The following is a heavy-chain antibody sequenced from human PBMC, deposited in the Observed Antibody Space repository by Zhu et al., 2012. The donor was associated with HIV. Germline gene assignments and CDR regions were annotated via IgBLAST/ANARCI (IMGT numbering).Heavy chain of an antibody. V-gene: IGHV4-4*02. CDR1: GGSISSSNW. D-gene: IGHD6-19*01. Sequence: QVQLQESGPGLVKPSGTLSLTCAASGGSISSSNWWSWVRQPPGAELEWIGEIHHSGSTNYNPSLKSRVTISIDKSKNQFSLKMKSVTAADTAVYYCARLHQWLARGSLWYFDLWGPWHPGHCLL. J-gene: IGHJ2*01. CDR2: IHHSGST. CDR3: ARLHQWLARGSLWYFDL.